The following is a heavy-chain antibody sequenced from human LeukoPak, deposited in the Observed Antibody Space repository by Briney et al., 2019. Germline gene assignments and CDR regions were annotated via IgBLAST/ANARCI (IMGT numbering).Heavy chain of an antibody. V-gene: IGHV4-34*01. D-gene: IGHD2-2*01. CDR3: ARGRNRKVVVVPAAYGMDV. CDR2: INHSGST. J-gene: IGHJ6*04. CDR1: GGSFSGYY. Sequence: SETLSLTCAVYGGSFSGYYWSWIRQPPGKGLEWIGEINHSGSTNYNPSLKSRVTISVDTSKNQFSLKLSSVTAADTAVYYCARGRNRKVVVVPAAYGMDVWGKGTTVTVSS.